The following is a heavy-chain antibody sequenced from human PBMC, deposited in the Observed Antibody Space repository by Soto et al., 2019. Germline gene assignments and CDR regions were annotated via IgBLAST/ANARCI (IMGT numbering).Heavy chain of an antibody. CDR1: GYTFTSYA. D-gene: IGHD2-2*02. CDR2: INAGNGNT. CDR3: ARVSPPRYCSSTSCYTPVAGPFFDY. J-gene: IGHJ4*02. V-gene: IGHV1-3*01. Sequence: QVQLVQSGAEVKKPGASVKVSCKASGYTFTSYAMHWVRQAPGQRLEWMGWINAGNGNTKYSQKFQGRVTITRDTSASTAYMELSRLRSEDTAVYSCARVSPPRYCSSTSCYTPVAGPFFDYWGQGTLVTVSS.